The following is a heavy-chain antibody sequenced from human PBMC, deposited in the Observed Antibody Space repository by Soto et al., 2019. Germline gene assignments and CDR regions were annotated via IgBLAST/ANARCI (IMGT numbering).Heavy chain of an antibody. Sequence: ASVKVSCKASGYTFTSYYMHWVRQAPGQGLEWMGIINPSGGSTGYAQKFQGRVTITGDTSTCTVYMEVNNLRSEDTAVYYCAKVSYSSPMGYYYGMDVWGQGTTVTVSS. CDR1: GYTFTSYY. CDR2: INPSGGST. CDR3: AKVSYSSPMGYYYGMDV. D-gene: IGHD3-22*01. V-gene: IGHV1-46*01. J-gene: IGHJ6*02.